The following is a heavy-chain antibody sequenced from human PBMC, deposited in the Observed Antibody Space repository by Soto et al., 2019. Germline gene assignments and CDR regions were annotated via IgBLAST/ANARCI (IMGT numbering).Heavy chain of an antibody. Sequence: GGSLRLSCAASGFTFSSYDMHWVRQATGKGLEWVSAIGTAGDTYYPGSVKGRFTISRENAKNSLYLQMNSLRAEDTAVYYCARMAWFGDYYYYGMDVWGQGTTVTVSS. CDR2: IGTAGDT. J-gene: IGHJ6*02. V-gene: IGHV3-13*01. CDR1: GFTFSSYD. D-gene: IGHD3-10*01. CDR3: ARMAWFGDYYYYGMDV.